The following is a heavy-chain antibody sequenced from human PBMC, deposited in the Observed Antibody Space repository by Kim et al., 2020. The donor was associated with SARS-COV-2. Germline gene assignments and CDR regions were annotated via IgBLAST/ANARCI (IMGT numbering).Heavy chain of an antibody. Sequence: GGSLRLSCAASGFTFISYWMSWVRQAPGKGLEWVAKIKQDGSENYYVDSVKGRFTISGDNAKNSLYLQMNSLRAEDTAVYYCARGQITPAYWGQGTLVTVSS. V-gene: IGHV3-7*01. CDR3: ARGQITPAY. CDR1: GFTFISYW. J-gene: IGHJ4*02. D-gene: IGHD3-16*01. CDR2: IKQDGSEN.